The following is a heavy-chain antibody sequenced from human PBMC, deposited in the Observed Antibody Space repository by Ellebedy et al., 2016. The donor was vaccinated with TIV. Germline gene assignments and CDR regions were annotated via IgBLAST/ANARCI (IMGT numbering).Heavy chain of an antibody. J-gene: IGHJ4*02. CDR1: GDSISSSNW. CDR2: LFLSGST. D-gene: IGHD1-26*01. V-gene: IGHV4-4*02. CDR3: ARELSGNFVDF. Sequence: SETLSLTXAVSGDSISSSNWWSCVSQPPGKCLEWLGELFLSGSTNYSPSLKSRVTLSIAKSKNQFSLELTSVTVADTVVYYCARELSGNFVDFWGQGTLVTVSS.